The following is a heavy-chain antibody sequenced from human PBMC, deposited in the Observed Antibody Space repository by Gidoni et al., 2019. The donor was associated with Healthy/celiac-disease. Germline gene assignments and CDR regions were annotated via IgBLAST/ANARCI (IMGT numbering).Heavy chain of an antibody. D-gene: IGHD3-10*01. J-gene: IGHJ4*02. CDR3: ARDKGYGSGSYYNDHYFDY. CDR2: IYYSGST. Sequence: QVQLQESGPGLVKPSETLSLTCTVSGGSISSYYWSWIRQPPGKGLEWIGYIYYSGSTHYNPSLKSRVTISVDTSKNQFSLKLSSVTAADTAVYYCARDKGYGSGSYYNDHYFDYWGQGTLVTVSS. CDR1: GGSISSYY. V-gene: IGHV4-59*01.